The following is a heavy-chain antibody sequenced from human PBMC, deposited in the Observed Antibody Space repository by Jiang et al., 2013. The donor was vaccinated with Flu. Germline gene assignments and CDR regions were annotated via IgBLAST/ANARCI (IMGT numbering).Heavy chain of an antibody. V-gene: IGHV1-69*04. D-gene: IGHD6-6*01. J-gene: IGHJ4*02. CDR2: IIPLLGII. CDR1: GGTLNRHA. CDR3: ARDENGSSGFDY. Sequence: SGAEVKVSCKTSGGTLNRHAISWVRQAPGQGLEWMGRIIPLLGIINYSQRFQGRVTISADISSSTAYVDLSRLRSEDTAVYYCARDENGSSGFDYWGQGTLVTVSS.